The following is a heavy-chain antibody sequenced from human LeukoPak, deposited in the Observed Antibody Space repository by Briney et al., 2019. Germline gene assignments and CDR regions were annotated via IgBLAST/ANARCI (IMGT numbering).Heavy chain of an antibody. J-gene: IGHJ4*02. Sequence: ETLSLTCAVSGVSISSNKWWSGGRPPPGKGVEGIGEIHESGRTNYKPSLKRRVTISVDKSKDQFSLKLSSVTAADTAVYYCARHEGFSQKDWGQGTQVTAS. CDR2: IHESGRT. CDR1: GVSISSNKW. CDR3: ARHEGFSQKD. V-gene: IGHV4-4*02.